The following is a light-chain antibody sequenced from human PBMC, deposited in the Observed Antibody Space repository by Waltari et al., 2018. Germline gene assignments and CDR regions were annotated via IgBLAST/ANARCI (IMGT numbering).Light chain of an antibody. Sequence: QSALTQAASVSGSPGQSITISYTGSSSDVGGYNYVSWYQQHPGKAPKLIIYDVSNRPPGVSNRFSGSKSGNTASLTISGLQAEDEADYYCSSYISSSTLELFGGGTSLTVL. CDR3: SSYISSSTLEL. CDR2: DVS. J-gene: IGLJ2*01. V-gene: IGLV2-14*03. CDR1: SSDVGGYNY.